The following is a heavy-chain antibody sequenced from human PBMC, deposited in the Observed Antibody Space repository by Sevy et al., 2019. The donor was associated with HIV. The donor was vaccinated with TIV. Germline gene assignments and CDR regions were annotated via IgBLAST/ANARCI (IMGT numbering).Heavy chain of an antibody. Sequence: GGSLRLSCAASGFTFNNAWMSWVRQAPGKGLEWVGRIKSKTAGGTTDYAAPVKGRFTISRDDSKNTLYLQMNSLKTGDTAVYYCTTKKDFWSGYFYFDYWGQGTLVTVSS. CDR2: IKSKTAGGTT. V-gene: IGHV3-15*05. CDR3: TTKKDFWSGYFYFDY. J-gene: IGHJ4*02. CDR1: GFTFNNAW. D-gene: IGHD3-3*01.